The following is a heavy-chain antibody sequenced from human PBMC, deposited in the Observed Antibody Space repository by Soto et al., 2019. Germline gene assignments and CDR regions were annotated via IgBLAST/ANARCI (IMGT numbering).Heavy chain of an antibody. CDR3: ASYEAGDYDYIWGSPVFAGAFDI. CDR1: GGSISSYY. D-gene: IGHD3-16*01. V-gene: IGHV4-59*01. CDR2: IYYSGST. Sequence: SETLSLTCTVSGGSISSYYWSWIRQPPGKGLEWIGYIYYSGSTNYNPSLKSRVTISVDTSKNQFSLKLRSVTAADTAVYYCASYEAGDYDYIWGSPVFAGAFDIWGQGTMVTVSS. J-gene: IGHJ3*02.